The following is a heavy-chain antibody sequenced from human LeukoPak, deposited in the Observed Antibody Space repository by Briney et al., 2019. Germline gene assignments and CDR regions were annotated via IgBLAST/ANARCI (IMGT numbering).Heavy chain of an antibody. CDR3: ARGPIGIAVAVHDAFDI. J-gene: IGHJ3*02. V-gene: IGHV1-2*02. CDR2: INPNSGGT. D-gene: IGHD6-19*01. Sequence: RASVKVSCKASGYTSTGYYMHWVRQAPGQGLEWMGWINPNSGGTNYAQKFQGRVTMTRDTSISTAYMELSRLRSDDTAVYYCARGPIGIAVAVHDAFDIWGQGTTVTVSS. CDR1: GYTSTGYY.